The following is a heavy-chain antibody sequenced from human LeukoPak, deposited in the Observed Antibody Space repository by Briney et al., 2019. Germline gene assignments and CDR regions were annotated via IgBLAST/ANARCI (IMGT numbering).Heavy chain of an antibody. Sequence: SETLPLTCTVSGGSISSYYWSWIRQPPGKGLEWIGYIYYSGSTNYNPSLKSRVTISVDTSKNQFSLKLSSVTAADTAVYYCAGGHDFWSGYYDNWFDPWGQGTLVTVSS. CDR1: GGSISSYY. J-gene: IGHJ5*02. CDR2: IYYSGST. D-gene: IGHD3-3*01. CDR3: AGGHDFWSGYYDNWFDP. V-gene: IGHV4-59*01.